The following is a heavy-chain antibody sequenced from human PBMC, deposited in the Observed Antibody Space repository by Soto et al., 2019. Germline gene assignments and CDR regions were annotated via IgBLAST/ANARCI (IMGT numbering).Heavy chain of an antibody. V-gene: IGHV4-39*01. CDR1: GVSIHNSHSF. Sequence: SETLSLTCAVSGVSIHNSHSFWGWIRQPPGKGLEFIANVYYSGGAHYNPSFKSRVTISVDTATNQVSLRMSSVTAADTAVYFCGRVVEGATRHTDFDSWGQGALVTVSS. D-gene: IGHD2-21*01. CDR2: VYYSGGA. CDR3: GRVVEGATRHTDFDS. J-gene: IGHJ5*01.